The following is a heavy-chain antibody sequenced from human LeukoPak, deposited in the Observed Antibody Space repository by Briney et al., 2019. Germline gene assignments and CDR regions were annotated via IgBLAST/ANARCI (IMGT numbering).Heavy chain of an antibody. Sequence: SQTLSLTCTVSGGSISSGSYYWSWIRRPAGKGLEWIGRIYTSGSTSYNPSLKSRVTISIDTSKNQFSLKLGSVTAADTAVYYCARAPYDYVWGSYRQSSFDYWGQGTLVTVSS. CDR2: IYTSGST. D-gene: IGHD3-16*02. V-gene: IGHV4-61*02. CDR1: GGSISSGSYY. J-gene: IGHJ4*02. CDR3: ARAPYDYVWGSYRQSSFDY.